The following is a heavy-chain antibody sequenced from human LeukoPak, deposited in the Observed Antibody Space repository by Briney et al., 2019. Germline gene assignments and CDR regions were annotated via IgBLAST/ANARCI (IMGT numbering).Heavy chain of an antibody. CDR3: ARAAVTRWFDP. CDR1: GFAFSSFG. V-gene: IGHV3-33*01. Sequence: GGSLRLSCAASGFAFSSFGMHWVRQAPGKGLEWVAVIWYDGTNKYYADSVKGRFTISRDNSKNTLYLQMNSLRAEDTAVYYCARAAVTRWFDPWGQGTLVTVSS. CDR2: IWYDGTNK. D-gene: IGHD4-17*01. J-gene: IGHJ5*02.